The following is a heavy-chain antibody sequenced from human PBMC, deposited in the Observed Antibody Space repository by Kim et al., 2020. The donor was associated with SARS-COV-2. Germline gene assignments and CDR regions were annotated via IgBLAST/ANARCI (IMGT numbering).Heavy chain of an antibody. J-gene: IGHJ4*02. CDR3: AKASVGDSGSYVDFDS. Sequence: SVKGRLTISRDNSKNTLYLQMNSLRAEDTAVYYCAKASVGDSGSYVDFDSWGQGTLVTVSS. D-gene: IGHD1-26*01. V-gene: IGHV3-23*01.